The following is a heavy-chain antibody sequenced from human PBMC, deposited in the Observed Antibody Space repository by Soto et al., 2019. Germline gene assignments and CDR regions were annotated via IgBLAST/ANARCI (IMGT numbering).Heavy chain of an antibody. Sequence: ASVKVSCKAVGYTFSTYKIHWVRQAPGQGLEWMGWINTGNGDTRYSQMFQDRVTLTSDTSTITAFMELGSLTFEDTAVYYCARDEDVWGQGTMVTVSS. CDR3: ARDEDV. CDR1: GYTFSTYK. J-gene: IGHJ6*02. V-gene: IGHV1-3*04. CDR2: INTGNGDT.